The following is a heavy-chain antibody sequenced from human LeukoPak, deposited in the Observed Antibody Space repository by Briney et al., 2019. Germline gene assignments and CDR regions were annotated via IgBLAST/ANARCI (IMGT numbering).Heavy chain of an antibody. CDR3: TRAGVDYGDNILDY. V-gene: IGHV1-69*05. J-gene: IGHJ4*02. CDR1: GGTFSSYA. D-gene: IGHD4-17*01. Sequence: SVKVSCKASGGTFSSYAISWVRQAPGQGLEWMGRIIPIFGTANYAQKFQGRVTITTDESTSTAYMELSSLRSEDAAVYYCTRAGVDYGDNILDYWGQGTLVTVSS. CDR2: IIPIFGTA.